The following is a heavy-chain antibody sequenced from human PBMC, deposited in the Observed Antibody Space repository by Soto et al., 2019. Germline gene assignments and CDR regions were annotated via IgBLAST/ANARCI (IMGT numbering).Heavy chain of an antibody. Sequence: QVQLQESGPGLVKPSQTLSLTCTVSGGSISSGDYYWSWIRQPPGKGLEWIGYIYYSGSTYYNPSLKSRVTLSVDTSKNQFSLKLSSVTAADTAVYYCARDFVDYGDYGYRFDPWGQGTLVTVSS. J-gene: IGHJ5*02. D-gene: IGHD4-17*01. V-gene: IGHV4-30-4*01. CDR2: IYYSGST. CDR3: ARDFVDYGDYGYRFDP. CDR1: GGSISSGDYY.